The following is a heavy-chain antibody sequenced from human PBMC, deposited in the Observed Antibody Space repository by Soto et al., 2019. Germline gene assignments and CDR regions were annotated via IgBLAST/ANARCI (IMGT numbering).Heavy chain of an antibody. D-gene: IGHD6-19*01. J-gene: IGHJ4*02. Sequence: QITLKESGPTLVKPTQTLTLTCTFSGFSLSASAVGVGWIRQPPGKALEWLALLYWNDDNHYSPSLRSRLTLTKDTSKNQVVLTMTNMDPVYTATYSCAHGSGWLSDYWGQGVLVNVSS. CDR3: AHGSGWLSDY. CDR1: GFSLSASAVG. V-gene: IGHV2-5*01. CDR2: LYWNDDN.